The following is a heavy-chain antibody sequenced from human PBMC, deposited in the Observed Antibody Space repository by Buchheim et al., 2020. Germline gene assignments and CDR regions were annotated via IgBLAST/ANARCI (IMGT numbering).Heavy chain of an antibody. J-gene: IGHJ1*01. CDR3: ATSGSVLGQLYFQQ. CDR2: TIPVFHRP. Sequence: QVQLEQSGAEVKEPGSSVKVSCKASGGTFTDFGIYWVRQARGQGLEWMGGTIPVFHRPTSAQKFQGRVTFTGADHTKTAYMELSSLRSDDTAVYFCATSGSVLGQLYFQQWGQGTL. CDR1: GGTFTDFG. D-gene: IGHD5/OR15-5a*01. V-gene: IGHV1-69*12.